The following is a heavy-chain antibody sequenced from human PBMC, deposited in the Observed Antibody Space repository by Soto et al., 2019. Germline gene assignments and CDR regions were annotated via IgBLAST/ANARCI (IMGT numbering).Heavy chain of an antibody. CDR2: IIPIFGTA. Sequence: ASVKVSCKASGGTFSSYAISWVRQAPGQGLEWMGGIIPIFGTANYAQKFQGRVTITADESTSTAYMELSSRRSEDTAVYYCARGGITMVRGVIIITGMDVWGQGTTVTVSS. V-gene: IGHV1-69*13. D-gene: IGHD3-10*01. J-gene: IGHJ6*02. CDR1: GGTFSSYA. CDR3: ARGGITMVRGVIIITGMDV.